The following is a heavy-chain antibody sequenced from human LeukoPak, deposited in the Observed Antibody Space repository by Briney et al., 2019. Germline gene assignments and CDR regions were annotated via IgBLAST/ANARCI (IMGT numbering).Heavy chain of an antibody. V-gene: IGHV3-30-3*01. D-gene: IGHD2-2*01. CDR2: ISYDGSNK. CDR1: GFTFSSYA. CDR3: ARDLGYCSSTSCDAHVY. Sequence: GGSLRLSCAASGFTFSSYAMHWVRQAPGKGLEWVAVISYDGSNKYYADSVKGRFTISRDNSKNTLYLQMNSLRAEDTAVYYCARDLGYCSSTSCDAHVYWGQGTLVTVS. J-gene: IGHJ4*02.